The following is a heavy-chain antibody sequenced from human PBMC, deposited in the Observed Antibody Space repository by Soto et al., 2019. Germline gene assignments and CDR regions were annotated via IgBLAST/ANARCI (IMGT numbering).Heavy chain of an antibody. D-gene: IGHD6-19*01. Sequence: GASVKVSCKASGCTFTSYDINRVRQATGQGLEWMGWMNPNSGNTGYAQKFQGRVTMTRNTSISTAYMELSSLRSEDTAVYYCARGLGSSGWQGNFDYWGQGTLVTVSS. J-gene: IGHJ4*02. CDR2: MNPNSGNT. V-gene: IGHV1-8*01. CDR1: GCTFTSYD. CDR3: ARGLGSSGWQGNFDY.